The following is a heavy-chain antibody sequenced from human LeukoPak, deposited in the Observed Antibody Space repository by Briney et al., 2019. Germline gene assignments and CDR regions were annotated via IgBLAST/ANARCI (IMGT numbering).Heavy chain of an antibody. J-gene: IGHJ5*02. CDR3: AKDHYYDSSGAFDP. CDR2: ISGSGGST. Sequence: GGSLRLSCAASGFTFSSYAMSWVRQAPGKGLEWVSAISGSGGSTYYADSVKGRLTISRDNSKNTLYLQMNSLRAEDTAVYYCAKDHYYDSSGAFDPWGQGTLVTVSS. V-gene: IGHV3-23*01. CDR1: GFTFSSYA. D-gene: IGHD3-22*01.